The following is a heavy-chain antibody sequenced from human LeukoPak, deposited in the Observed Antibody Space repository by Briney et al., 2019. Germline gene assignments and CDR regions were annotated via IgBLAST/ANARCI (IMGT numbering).Heavy chain of an antibody. CDR1: GFTFSSYA. D-gene: IGHD1-26*01. J-gene: IGHJ4*02. CDR2: ISGSGGST. CDR3: AKGSSHSGSYYKGTYFDY. Sequence: GGSLRLSCAASGFTFSSYAMSWVRQAPGKGLEWVSAISGSGGSTYYADSVKGRFTISRDNSKNTLYLQMNSLRAEDTALYYCAKGSSHSGSYYKGTYFDYWGQGTLVTVSS. V-gene: IGHV3-23*01.